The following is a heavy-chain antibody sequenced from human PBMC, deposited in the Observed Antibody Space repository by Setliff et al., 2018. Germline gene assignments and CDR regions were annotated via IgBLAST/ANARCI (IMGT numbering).Heavy chain of an antibody. CDR1: GYTFTGYY. J-gene: IGHJ6*03. CDR3: ARGPSPTVTPSRLIYFYHMDV. D-gene: IGHD4-17*01. V-gene: IGHV1-69*10. CDR2: INPVLCMT. Sequence: ASVKVSCKASGYTFTGYYMHWVRQAPGQGLEWMGWINPVLCMTDYAQKFQGRLTITADQSTTTVYMELSSLRFDDTALYYCARGPSPTVTPSRLIYFYHMDVWGTGTTVTVSS.